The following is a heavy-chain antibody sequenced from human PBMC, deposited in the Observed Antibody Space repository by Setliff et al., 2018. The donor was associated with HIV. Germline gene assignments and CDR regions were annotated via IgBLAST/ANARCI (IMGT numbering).Heavy chain of an antibody. CDR3: AKDILSLVTSSGWYGADY. CDR2: VNPDGSEA. J-gene: IGHJ4*02. V-gene: IGHV3-7*03. Sequence: GGSLRLSCAASGFTFSKYWMSWVRQAPGKGLEWVASVNPDGSEASSVGSMKGRFTVSRDNAKNSLYLQMNSLRAEDMALYYCAKDILSLVTSSGWYGADYWGQGTLVTVSS. CDR1: GFTFSKYW. D-gene: IGHD6-19*01.